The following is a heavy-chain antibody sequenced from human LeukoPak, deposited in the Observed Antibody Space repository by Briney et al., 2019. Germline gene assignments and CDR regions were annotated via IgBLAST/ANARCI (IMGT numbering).Heavy chain of an antibody. V-gene: IGHV4-34*01. CDR3: ARGRSGSYFLYYYYMDV. CDR1: GGSFSGYY. J-gene: IGHJ6*03. Sequence: SETLSLTCAVYGGSFSGYYWSWIRQPPGKGLEWIGEINHSESTNYNPPLKSRVTISVDTSKNQFSLKLSSVTAADTAVYYCARGRSGSYFLYYYYMDVWGKGTTVTVSS. D-gene: IGHD3-10*01. CDR2: INHSEST.